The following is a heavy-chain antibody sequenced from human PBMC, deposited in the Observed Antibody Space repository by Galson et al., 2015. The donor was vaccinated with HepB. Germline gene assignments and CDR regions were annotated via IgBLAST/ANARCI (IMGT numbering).Heavy chain of an antibody. CDR2: IYWDDDK. CDR3: AHRPPYYDSSGYHSDAFDI. V-gene: IGHV2-5*02. D-gene: IGHD3-22*01. Sequence: PALVKPTQTLTLTCTFSGFSLSTSGVGVGWIRQPPGKALEWLALIYWDDDKRYSPSLKSRLTITKDTSKNQVVLTMTNMDPVDTATYYCAHRPPYYDSSGYHSDAFDIWGQGTMVTVSS. CDR1: GFSLSTSGVG. J-gene: IGHJ3*02.